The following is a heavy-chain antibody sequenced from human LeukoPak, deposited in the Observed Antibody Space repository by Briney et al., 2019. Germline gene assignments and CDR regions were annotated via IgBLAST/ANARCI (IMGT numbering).Heavy chain of an antibody. Sequence: SQTLSLTCTVSGGSISSGSYYWSWIRQPAGKGLEWIGRIYTSGSTNYNPSLKSRVTISVDTSKNQFSLKLSSVTAADTAVYYCARDPYSSSWYYFHYWGQGTLVTVSS. D-gene: IGHD6-13*01. CDR3: ARDPYSSSWYYFHY. V-gene: IGHV4-61*02. J-gene: IGHJ4*02. CDR2: IYTSGST. CDR1: GGSISSGSYY.